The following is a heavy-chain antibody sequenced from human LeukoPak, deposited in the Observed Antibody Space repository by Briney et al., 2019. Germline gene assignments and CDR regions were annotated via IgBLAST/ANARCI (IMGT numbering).Heavy chain of an antibody. CDR1: GGSFSGYY. CDR3: ARLGRGMDV. J-gene: IGHJ6*02. D-gene: IGHD7-27*01. CDR2: INHSGST. Sequence: SETLSLTCAVYGGSFSGYYWSWIRQPPGKGLEWIGEINHSGSTNYNPSLKSRVTISVDTSKNQFSLKLSSVTAADTAVYYCARLGRGMDVWGQGTTVTVSS. V-gene: IGHV4-34*01.